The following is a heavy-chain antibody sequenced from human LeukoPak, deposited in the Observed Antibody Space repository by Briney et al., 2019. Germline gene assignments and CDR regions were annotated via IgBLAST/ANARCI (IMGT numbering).Heavy chain of an antibody. CDR3: ARNAMSYNWNDNYYYMDV. J-gene: IGHJ6*03. V-gene: IGHV3-48*03. CDR1: GFTFSSYE. D-gene: IGHD1-20*01. Sequence: TGGSLRLSCAASGFTFSSYEMNWVRQAPGKGLEWVSYIDSSGSTIHYADSVKGRFTISRDNAKNSLYLQMNSLRAEDTAVYYCARNAMSYNWNDNYYYMDVWGKGTTVTISS. CDR2: IDSSGSTI.